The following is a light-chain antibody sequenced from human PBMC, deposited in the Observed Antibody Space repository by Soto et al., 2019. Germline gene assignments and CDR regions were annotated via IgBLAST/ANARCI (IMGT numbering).Light chain of an antibody. Sequence: SYELTQPPSMSVVPGQTARITCGGNNIGSKTVHWYQQKAGQAPVLVVYDDSDRPSGIPERFSGSNSGNTATLTISRVEAGDEADYYCQVWDVSTVHYVFGTGTKVTVL. CDR3: QVWDVSTVHYV. J-gene: IGLJ1*01. V-gene: IGLV3-21*02. CDR1: NIGSKT. CDR2: DDS.